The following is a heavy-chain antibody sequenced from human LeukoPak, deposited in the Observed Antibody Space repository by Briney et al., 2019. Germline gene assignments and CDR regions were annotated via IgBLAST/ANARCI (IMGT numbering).Heavy chain of an antibody. J-gene: IGHJ4*02. V-gene: IGHV3-23*01. CDR1: GFTFSSYA. CDR2: ISGSGGST. CDR3: AKVLEGSGSYYPLDY. D-gene: IGHD3-10*01. Sequence: PGGSLRLSCAASGFTFSSYAMSWVRQAPGKGLEWVSAISGSGGSTYYADSVKGRFTISRDNSKNTLYLQMNSLRAEDTAVYYCAKVLEGSGSYYPLDYWGQGTLVTVSS.